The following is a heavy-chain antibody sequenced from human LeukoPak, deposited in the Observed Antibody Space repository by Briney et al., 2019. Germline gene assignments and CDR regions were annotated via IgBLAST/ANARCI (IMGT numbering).Heavy chain of an antibody. CDR1: GYTFTPYY. V-gene: IGHV1-2*02. D-gene: IGHD6-19*01. CDR3: ATVYSSGWYYDY. CDR2: INPNSGGT. Sequence: GASVKVSCKASGYTFTPYYMHWVRQAPGQRREWMGWINPNSGGTNYAQKLQGRITLTRDTSISTAYMEMSRLTSDDTAVYYCATVYSSGWYYDYWGQGTLVTVST. J-gene: IGHJ4*02.